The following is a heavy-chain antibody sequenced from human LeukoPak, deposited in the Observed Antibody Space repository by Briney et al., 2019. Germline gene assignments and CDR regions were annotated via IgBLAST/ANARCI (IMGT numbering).Heavy chain of an antibody. CDR2: IRYDGSNK. J-gene: IGHJ5*02. V-gene: IGHV3-30*02. D-gene: IGHD1-26*01. Sequence: GGSLRLSCAASGLTFSSYGMHWVRQAPGKGLEWVAFIRYDGSNKYYADSVKGRFTISRDNSKNTLYLQMNSLRAEDTAVYYCANLEPGSVGQYNWFDPWGQGTLVTVSS. CDR3: ANLEPGSVGQYNWFDP. CDR1: GLTFSSYG.